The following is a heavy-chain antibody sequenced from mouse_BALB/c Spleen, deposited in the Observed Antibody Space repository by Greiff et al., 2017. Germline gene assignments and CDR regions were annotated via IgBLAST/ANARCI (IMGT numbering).Heavy chain of an antibody. CDR1: GYTFSSYW. CDR2: ILPGSGST. J-gene: IGHJ1*01. CDR3: ARKRYGNLYWYFDV. D-gene: IGHD2-10*02. Sequence: QVQLQQSGAELMKPGASVKISCKATGYTFSSYWIEWVKQRPGHGLEWIGEILPGSGSTNYNEKFKGKATFTADTSSNTAYMQLSSLTSEDSAVYYCARKRYGNLYWYFDVWGAGTTVTVSS. V-gene: IGHV1-9*01.